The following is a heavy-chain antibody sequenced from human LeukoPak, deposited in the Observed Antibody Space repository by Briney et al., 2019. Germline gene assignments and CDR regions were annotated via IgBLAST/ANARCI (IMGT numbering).Heavy chain of an antibody. CDR1: GYTFTSYY. J-gene: IGHJ4*02. V-gene: IGHV1-46*01. CDR2: INPSGGST. D-gene: IGHD3-9*01. Sequence: GASVKVSCKASGYTFTSYYMHWVRQAPGQGLEWMGIINPSGGSTSYAQKFQGRVTMTRDMSTSTVYMELSSLRSEDTAVYYCASSYYDILTGYYSPLDYWGQGTLVTVSS. CDR3: ASSYYDILTGYYSPLDY.